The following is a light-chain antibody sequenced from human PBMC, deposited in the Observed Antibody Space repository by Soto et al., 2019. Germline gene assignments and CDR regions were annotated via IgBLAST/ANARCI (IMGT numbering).Light chain of an antibody. J-gene: IGKJ3*01. Sequence: EIVLTQSPATLSLSPGERATLSCRASQSVSSYLAWYQQKPGQAPRLLIYDASNRATGIPARFSSSGSGTSFTLTISSLEPEDFAVYYCQQRSNWLFTFGPGTKVDIK. CDR1: QSVSSY. CDR3: QQRSNWLFT. CDR2: DAS. V-gene: IGKV3-11*01.